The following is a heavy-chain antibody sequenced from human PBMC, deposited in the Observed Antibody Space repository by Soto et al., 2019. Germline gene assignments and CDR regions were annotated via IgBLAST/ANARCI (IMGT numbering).Heavy chain of an antibody. CDR2: ISYDGSNK. Sequence: GGSLRLSCAASGFTFSSYAMHWVRQAPGKGLEWVAVISYDGSNKYYADSVKGRFTISRDNSKNTLYLQMNSLRAEDTAVYYCTGSGANYYYYGMDVWGQGTTVTVSS. CDR1: GFTFSSYA. V-gene: IGHV3-30-3*01. CDR3: TGSGANYYYYGMDV. D-gene: IGHD2-15*01. J-gene: IGHJ6*02.